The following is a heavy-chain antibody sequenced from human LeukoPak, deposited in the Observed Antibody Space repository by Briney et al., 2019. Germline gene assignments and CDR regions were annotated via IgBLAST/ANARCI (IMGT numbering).Heavy chain of an antibody. J-gene: IGHJ5*02. V-gene: IGHV1-69*01. CDR1: GGTFSSYA. D-gene: IGHD2-2*03. CDR3: ARQAGYCSTTSCSLNWFDP. Sequence: SVKVSCKASGGTFSSYAISWVRQAPGQGVEWMGGIIPIFGTANYAQKFKGRVKITGDESKSTAYMELRRLRCEDTAVYYCARQAGYCSTTSCSLNWFDPWGQGTLVTVSS. CDR2: IIPIFGTA.